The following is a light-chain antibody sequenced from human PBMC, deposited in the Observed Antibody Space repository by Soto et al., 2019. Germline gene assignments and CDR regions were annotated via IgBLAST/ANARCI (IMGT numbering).Light chain of an antibody. CDR2: EVT. CDR1: SSDIGGYNF. CDR3: CSYTSSSTLV. Sequence: QSVLTQPRSVSGSPGQSVTISCTGTSSDIGGYNFVSWYQQHPGKAPKLMIYEVTNRPSGVSYRFSGSKSGNTASLRISGLQAEDEADYYCCSYTSSSTLVFGGGTKLTVL. V-gene: IGLV2-14*01. J-gene: IGLJ2*01.